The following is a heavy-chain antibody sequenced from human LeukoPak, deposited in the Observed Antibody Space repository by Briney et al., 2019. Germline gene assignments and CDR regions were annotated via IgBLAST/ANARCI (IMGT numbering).Heavy chain of an antibody. CDR3: ARLRNYGSGNYCNDY. Sequence: SETLSLTCTVSGGSIRSYYWSWIRQPPGKGLEWIGYIHYSGSTSYNPSLKSRVTISVDTSKNQFSLKLSSVTAADTAVYYCARLRNYGSGNYCNDYWGQGTLVTVSS. D-gene: IGHD3-10*01. CDR2: IHYSGST. CDR1: GGSIRSYY. V-gene: IGHV4-59*08. J-gene: IGHJ4*02.